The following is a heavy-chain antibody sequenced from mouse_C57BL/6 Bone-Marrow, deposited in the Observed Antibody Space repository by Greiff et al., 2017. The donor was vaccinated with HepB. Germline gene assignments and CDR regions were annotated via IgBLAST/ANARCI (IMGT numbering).Heavy chain of an antibody. CDR1: GYTFTSYT. J-gene: IGHJ2*01. D-gene: IGHD3-2*02. V-gene: IGHV1-4*01. CDR2: INPSSGYT. Sequence: VQLQQSGAELARPGASVKMSCKASGYTFTSYTMHWVKQRPGQGLEWIGYINPSSGYTKYNQKFKDKATLTADKSSSTAYMQLSILTSEDSAVYYCARSRQLRSHFDYWGQGTTLTVSS. CDR3: ARSRQLRSHFDY.